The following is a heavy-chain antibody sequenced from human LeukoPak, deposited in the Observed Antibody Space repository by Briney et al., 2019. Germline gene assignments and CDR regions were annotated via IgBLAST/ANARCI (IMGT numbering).Heavy chain of an antibody. V-gene: IGHV5-51*01. CDR3: TSTPHGTTSWDY. D-gene: IGHD1/OR15-1a*01. CDR2: IYLGNSYA. Sequence: GESLKISCEGSGNTFANHWIGWVRQLPGKSLEGMGIIYLGNSYATYSPYFRGQVTISVDKSISTAYLQWSSLQASDTAVYYCTSTPHGTTSWDYWGQGTLVTVSS. CDR1: GNTFANHW. J-gene: IGHJ4*02.